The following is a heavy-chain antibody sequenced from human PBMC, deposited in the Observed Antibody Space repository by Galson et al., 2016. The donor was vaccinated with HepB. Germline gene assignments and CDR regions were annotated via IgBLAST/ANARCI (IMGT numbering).Heavy chain of an antibody. CDR2: IHYSGNT. CDR1: GGSISSDGHY. Sequence: TLSLTCTVSGGSISSDGHYWSWIRQHPGKGLEWIGYIHYSGNTYYNPSVKSRVIISVDTSKNQFSLKLRSVTAADTAVYYCARELGGSGSYDYWGPGTLVTVSS. J-gene: IGHJ4*02. CDR3: ARELGGSGSYDY. V-gene: IGHV4-31*03. D-gene: IGHD3-10*01.